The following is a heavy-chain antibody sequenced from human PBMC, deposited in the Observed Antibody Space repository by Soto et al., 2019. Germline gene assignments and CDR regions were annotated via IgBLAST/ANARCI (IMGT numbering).Heavy chain of an antibody. J-gene: IGHJ4*02. D-gene: IGHD2-2*01. V-gene: IGHV3-30*18. CDR1: GFTFSSYG. CDR3: AKDRRVGYCSSTSCYGPVNY. CDR2: ISYDGSNK. Sequence: PGGSLRLSCAASGFTFSSYGMHWVRQAPGKGLEWVAVISYDGSNKYYADSVKGRFTISRDNSKNTLYLQMNSLGAEDTAVYYCAKDRRVGYCSSTSCYGPVNYWGQGTRVTVAS.